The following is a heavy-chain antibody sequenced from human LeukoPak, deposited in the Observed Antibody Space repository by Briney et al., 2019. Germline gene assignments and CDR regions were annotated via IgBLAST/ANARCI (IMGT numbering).Heavy chain of an antibody. V-gene: IGHV4-59*01. J-gene: IGHJ4*02. CDR3: ARAPPTYYYDSSGYYPFDY. CDR1: GGSISSYY. D-gene: IGHD3-22*01. CDR2: IYYSGST. Sequence: SETLSLTCTVSGGSISSYYWSWIRQPPGKGLEWIGYIYYSGSTNYNPSLTSRVTISVDTSKNQFSLKLSSVTAADTAVYYCARAPPTYYYDSSGYYPFDYWGQGTLVTVSS.